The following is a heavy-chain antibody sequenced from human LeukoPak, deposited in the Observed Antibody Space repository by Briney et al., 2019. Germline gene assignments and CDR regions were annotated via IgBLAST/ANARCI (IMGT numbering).Heavy chain of an antibody. J-gene: IGHJ4*02. CDR3: AKDSPGSYFFFDY. V-gene: IGHV3-23*01. Sequence: TGGSLRLSCAASGFASSTYAVSWVRQAPGKGLEWVSAISGSGGDTYYADSVKGRFTISRDNSKNTLYLQMNSLRAEDTAVYYCAKDSPGSYFFFDYWGQGTLVTVSS. D-gene: IGHD3-10*01. CDR2: ISGSGGDT. CDR1: GFASSTYA.